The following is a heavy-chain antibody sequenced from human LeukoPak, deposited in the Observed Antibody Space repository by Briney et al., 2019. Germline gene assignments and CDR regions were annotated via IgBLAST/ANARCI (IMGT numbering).Heavy chain of an antibody. J-gene: IGHJ4*02. CDR1: GFTVSSNY. D-gene: IGHD5-12*01. CDR3: ARGREYIDYDRY. CDR2: TYSGGST. V-gene: IGHV3-53*01. Sequence: GGSLRLSCAASGFTVSSNYMSWVRQAPGKGLEWVSVTYSGGSTYYADSVKGRFTISRDNANNSLYLQMNSLRVEDTAVYYCARGREYIDYDRYWGQGTLVTVSS.